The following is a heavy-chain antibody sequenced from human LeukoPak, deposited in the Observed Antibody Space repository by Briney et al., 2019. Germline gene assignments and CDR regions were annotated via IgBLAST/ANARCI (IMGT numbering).Heavy chain of an antibody. CDR1: RFTFSSYA. CDR3: AKGRDAFDI. V-gene: IGHV3-23*01. Sequence: PGGSLRLSCAASRFTFSSYAMSWVRQAPGKGLEWVSTISGNGGGTYYADSVQGRFTISRDNSKNTLYLQMNSLRAEDTAVYYCAKGRDAFDIWGQGTMVTVSS. J-gene: IGHJ3*02. CDR2: ISGNGGGT.